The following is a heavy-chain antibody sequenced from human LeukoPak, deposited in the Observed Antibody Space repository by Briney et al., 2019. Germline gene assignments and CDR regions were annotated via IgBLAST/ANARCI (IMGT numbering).Heavy chain of an antibody. J-gene: IGHJ4*02. D-gene: IGHD6-13*01. V-gene: IGHV1-2*02. CDR2: INPNSGGA. Sequence: ASVKVSCKASGYTFTDYSMHWVRQAPGQGLEWMGWINPNSGGADYAQKFQGRVTMTRVTSISTAYLEVTRLTSDDTAVYFCVRDIIAAAGAGGWGQGTLVTVSS. CDR1: GYTFTDYS. CDR3: VRDIIAAAGAGG.